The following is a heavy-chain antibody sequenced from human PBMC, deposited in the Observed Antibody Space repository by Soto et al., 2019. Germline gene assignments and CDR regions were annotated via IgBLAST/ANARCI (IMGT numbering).Heavy chain of an antibody. CDR2: ISSSGSTI. V-gene: IGHV3-11*01. CDR1: GFTFSDYY. Sequence: GGSLRLSCAASGFTFSDYYMSWIRQAPGKGLEWVSYISSSGSTIYYADSVKGRFTISRDNAKNSLYLQMNSLRAEDTAVYYCAGGGEWYCSSTSCYDFDYWGQGTLVTVSS. D-gene: IGHD2-2*01. J-gene: IGHJ4*02. CDR3: AGGGEWYCSSTSCYDFDY.